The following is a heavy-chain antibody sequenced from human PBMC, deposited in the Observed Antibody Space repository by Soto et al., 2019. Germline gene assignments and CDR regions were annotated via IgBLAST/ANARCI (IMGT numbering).Heavy chain of an antibody. CDR3: ARGYYYDSSGYYPH. CDR2: IYYSGST. D-gene: IGHD3-22*01. V-gene: IGHV4-31*01. CDR1: GGSISSGGYY. Sequence: QVQLQESGPGLVKPSQTLSLSCTVSGGSISSGGYYWSWIRQHPGKGLEWIAYIYYSGSTYYNPALKSPVTISVDTSKNQFSLKLSSVTAADTAVYYCARGYYYDSSGYYPHWGQGTLVTVSS. J-gene: IGHJ4*02.